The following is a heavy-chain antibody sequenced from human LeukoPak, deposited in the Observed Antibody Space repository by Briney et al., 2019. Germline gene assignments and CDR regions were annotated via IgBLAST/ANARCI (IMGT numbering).Heavy chain of an antibody. CDR3: ARTYDFGRGPPGDAFDN. CDR2: IDARSGIT. CDR1: GFTFRIFG. J-gene: IGHJ3*02. Sequence: GGSLRLSCAASGFTFRIFGLNWVRQAPGKGPEWVSYIDARSGITYYADSVQGRFTISRDDARESVFLQMDGLRVDDTAVYYRARTYDFGRGPPGDAFDNWGPGTWVIVSS. D-gene: IGHD3-3*01. V-gene: IGHV3-48*04.